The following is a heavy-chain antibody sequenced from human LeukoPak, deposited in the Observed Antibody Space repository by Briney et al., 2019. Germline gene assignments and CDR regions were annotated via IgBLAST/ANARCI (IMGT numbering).Heavy chain of an antibody. V-gene: IGHV3-15*01. D-gene: IGHD3-10*01. CDR3: AQSNSGSYYNLDY. Sequence: GGSLRLSCAASGFTFSNAWMSWVRQAPGKGLEWVGRIKSKTDGGTTDYAAPVKGRFTISRDDSKNTLYLQMNSLKTEDTAVYYCAQSNSGSYYNLDYWGQGTLVTVSS. J-gene: IGHJ4*02. CDR2: IKSKTDGGTT. CDR1: GFTFSNAW.